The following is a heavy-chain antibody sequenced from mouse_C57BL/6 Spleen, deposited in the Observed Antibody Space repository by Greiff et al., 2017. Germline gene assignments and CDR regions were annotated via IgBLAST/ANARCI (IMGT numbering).Heavy chain of an antibody. J-gene: IGHJ1*03. D-gene: IGHD1-1*01. V-gene: IGHV1-63*01. CDR3: AREGLYGSSPYWYFDV. CDR2: IYPGGGYT. Sequence: QVQLQQSGAELVRPGPSVKMSCKASGYTFTNYWIGWAKQRPGHGLEWIGDIYPGGGYTNYNEKFKGKATLTADKSSSTAYMQFSSLTSEDSAIYYCAREGLYGSSPYWYFDVWGTGTTVTVSS. CDR1: GYTFTNYW.